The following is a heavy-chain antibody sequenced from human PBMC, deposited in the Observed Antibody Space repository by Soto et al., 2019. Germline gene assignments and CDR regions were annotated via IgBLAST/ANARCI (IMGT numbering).Heavy chain of an antibody. CDR3: AIHSCGSALAF. Sequence: WVQHAPGQGLEWMGWISAYNGNTNYAQKLQGRVTMTTDTSTSTAYMELRSLRSDDTAVYDCAIHSCGSALAFWGKGTLVPGSS. J-gene: IGHJ4*02. D-gene: IGHD3-22*01. V-gene: IGHV1-18*01. CDR2: ISAYNGNT.